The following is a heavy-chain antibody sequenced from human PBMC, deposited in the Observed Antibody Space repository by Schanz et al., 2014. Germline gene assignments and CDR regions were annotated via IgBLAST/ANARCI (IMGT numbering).Heavy chain of an antibody. CDR2: VCYDGSKK. CDR1: GFTFSSYG. V-gene: IGHV3-33*01. CDR3: TRDRGALINHNDALDL. Sequence: VQLVESGGGFVQPGGSLRLSCAASGFTFSSYGMHWVRQVPGKGLEWVAVVCYDGSKKYYADSVKGRFTTSRDNSKNTVYLQMNSLRSEDTAVYYCTRDRGALINHNDALDLWGQGTMVSVSS. D-gene: IGHD3-16*01. J-gene: IGHJ3*01.